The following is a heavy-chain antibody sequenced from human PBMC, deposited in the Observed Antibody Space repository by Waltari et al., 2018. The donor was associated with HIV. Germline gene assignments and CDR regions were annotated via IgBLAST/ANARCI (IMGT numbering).Heavy chain of an antibody. D-gene: IGHD3-16*01. Sequence: HLVQSGAEVKKPGASVKVLCKASGYDFIAHPLPWFRQAPGLPPEWLGRINLRNGDTKFIDKLQGRLSMNRDLAIATGYMELSGLTPADTAVYYCVRGIWVDGIENGGFEFWGQGTMVSVS. J-gene: IGHJ3*01. V-gene: IGHV1-2*02. CDR1: GYDFIAHP. CDR3: VRGIWVDGIENGGFEF. CDR2: INLRNGDT.